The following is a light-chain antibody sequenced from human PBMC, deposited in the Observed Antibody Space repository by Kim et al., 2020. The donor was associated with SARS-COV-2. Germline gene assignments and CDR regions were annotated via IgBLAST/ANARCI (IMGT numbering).Light chain of an antibody. CDR3: SSYTVSSTL. J-gene: IGLJ2*01. CDR2: DVS. V-gene: IGLV2-18*02. Sequence: PGQSATIACTGTSSDVDNYNRVSWYQQSPGTAPKLLIYDVSIRPSGVPDRFSGYKSDNTASLTISGLLPEDEADYFCSSYTVSSTLFGGGTQLTVL. CDR1: SSDVDNYNR.